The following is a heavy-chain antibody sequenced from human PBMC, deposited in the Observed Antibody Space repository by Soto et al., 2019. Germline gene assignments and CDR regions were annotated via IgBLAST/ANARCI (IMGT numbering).Heavy chain of an antibody. J-gene: IGHJ6*03. CDR1: GFPFSDYY. D-gene: IGHD4-17*01. Sequence: GGSLRLSCAASGFPFSDYYMSWIRQAPGKGLEWVSYISTGGSSIYYADSVKGRFTISRDNAKNSLNLQMNSLRAEDTAVYYCARAGDFGDYPINYFFYMDVWGKGTTVTVSS. CDR2: ISTGGSSI. V-gene: IGHV3-11*01. CDR3: ARAGDFGDYPINYFFYMDV.